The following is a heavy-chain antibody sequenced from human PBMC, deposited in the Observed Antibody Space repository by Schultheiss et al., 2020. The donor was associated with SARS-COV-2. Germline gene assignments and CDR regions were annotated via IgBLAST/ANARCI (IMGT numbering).Heavy chain of an antibody. J-gene: IGHJ4*02. Sequence: SVKVSCKASGYTFSDYYMHWVRQAPGQGLEWMGGIIPIFGTANYAQKFQGRVTITADESTSTAYMELSSLRSEDTAVYYCARDRGPGGSVYWGQGTWSPSPQ. D-gene: IGHD4-23*01. V-gene: IGHV1-69*13. CDR1: GYTFSDYY. CDR3: ARDRGPGGSVY. CDR2: IIPIFGTA.